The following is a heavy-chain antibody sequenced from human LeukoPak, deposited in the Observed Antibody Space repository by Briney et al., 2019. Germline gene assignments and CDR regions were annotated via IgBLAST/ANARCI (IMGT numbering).Heavy chain of an antibody. CDR3: ARGAVAGSFDY. V-gene: IGHV1-46*01. J-gene: IGHJ4*02. CDR2: INPSGGST. D-gene: IGHD6-19*01. CDR1: GYTFTGYY. Sequence: ASVKVSCKASGYTFTGYYMHWVRQAPGQGLEWMGIINPSGGSTSYAQKFQGRVTITADKSTSTAYMELSSLRSEDTAVYYCARGAVAGSFDYWGQGTLVTVSS.